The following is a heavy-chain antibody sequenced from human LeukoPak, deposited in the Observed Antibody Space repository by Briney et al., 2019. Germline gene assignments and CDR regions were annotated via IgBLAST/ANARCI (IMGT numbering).Heavy chain of an antibody. CDR1: GFTFSSYA. CDR3: ARGVIAVAGIGAFDI. V-gene: IGHV3-30*04. D-gene: IGHD6-19*01. J-gene: IGHJ3*02. Sequence: GGSLRLSCAASGFTFSSYAMHWVRQAPGKGLEWVAVISYDGSNKYYADSVKGRFTISRDNSKSTLYLQMNSLRAEDTAVYYCARGVIAVAGIGAFDIWGQGTMVTVSS. CDR2: ISYDGSNK.